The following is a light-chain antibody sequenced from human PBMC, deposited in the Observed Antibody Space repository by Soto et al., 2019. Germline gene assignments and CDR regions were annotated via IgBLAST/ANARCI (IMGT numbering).Light chain of an antibody. J-gene: IGKJ1*01. Sequence: EIVMTQSPATLSVSPGERATLSCRASRSVNSNLAWYQHKPGQAPRLLIYGASTRATGIPARFSGSGSGTEFTLTISSLQSEDFAVYYCQQSSKWPRTFGQGTKVDIK. CDR3: QQSSKWPRT. CDR2: GAS. V-gene: IGKV3-15*01. CDR1: RSVNSN.